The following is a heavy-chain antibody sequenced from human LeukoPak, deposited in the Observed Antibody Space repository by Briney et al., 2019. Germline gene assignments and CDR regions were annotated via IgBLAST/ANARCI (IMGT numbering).Heavy chain of an antibody. CDR1: RFTFSSYW. D-gene: IGHD1/OR15-1a*01. CDR2: IKQDGSEK. J-gene: IGHJ6*02. CDR3: ARDISWDNLNYYYYGMDV. Sequence: GGSLRLSCAASRFTFSSYWMSWVRQAPGKGLEWVANIKQDGSEKYYVDSVKGRFTISRDNAKNSLYLQMNSLRAEDTAVYYCARDISWDNLNYYYYGMDVWGQGTTVTVSS. V-gene: IGHV3-7*01.